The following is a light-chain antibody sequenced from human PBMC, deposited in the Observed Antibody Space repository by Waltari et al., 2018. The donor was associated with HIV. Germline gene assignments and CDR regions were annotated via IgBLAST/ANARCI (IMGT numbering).Light chain of an antibody. Sequence: QSVLTPPPSVSAAPEQTVTISCSGSTPHLGNSFLSWYQHPPGTPPKLLLFEANKRPSGIPDRFSGSQSGTSATLAISGLQTGDEAAYYCGTWDTSLRAVVFGGGTKLTVL. CDR2: EAN. V-gene: IGLV1-51*02. J-gene: IGLJ2*01. CDR3: GTWDTSLRAVV. CDR1: TPHLGNSF.